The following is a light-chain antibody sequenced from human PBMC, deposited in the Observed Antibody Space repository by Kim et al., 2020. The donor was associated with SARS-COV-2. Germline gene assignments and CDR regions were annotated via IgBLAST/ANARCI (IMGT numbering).Light chain of an antibody. J-gene: IGKJ3*01. CDR2: AAS. V-gene: IGKV1-27*01. Sequence: SVGDRVTITCRASQSISNYLAWYQQKPGKVPKLLIYAASTLQTGVPSRFSGSGSGTDFTLTISSLQPEDVAIYYCQKYNNSPPFTFGPGTKVDIK. CDR1: QSISNY. CDR3: QKYNNSPPFT.